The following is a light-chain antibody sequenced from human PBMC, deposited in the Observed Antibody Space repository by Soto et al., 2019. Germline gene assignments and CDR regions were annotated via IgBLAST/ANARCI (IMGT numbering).Light chain of an antibody. V-gene: IGKV3-11*01. CDR1: QSVSSY. Sequence: EIVLTQSPATLSLSPGERATLSCRASQSVSSYLAWYQQKPGQGPRLLIYDASNRATGIPARFSGSGSGTDFPLTISSLEPEDFAVYYCQQRSNWPLTFGGGTKVEIK. J-gene: IGKJ4*01. CDR3: QQRSNWPLT. CDR2: DAS.